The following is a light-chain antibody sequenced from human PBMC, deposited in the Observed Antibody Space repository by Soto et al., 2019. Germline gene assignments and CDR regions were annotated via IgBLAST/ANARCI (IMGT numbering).Light chain of an antibody. V-gene: IGKV3-11*01. CDR3: QQRSNLPPT. J-gene: IGKJ5*01. CDR1: QFIDRY. CDR2: DAS. Sequence: EIVLTQSPATLSLSPGERANLCCRASQFIDRYLAWYRQIPGQAPRLLIYDASNRATGIPDRFSGGGSGTDFTLTISSLEPEDFAVYYCQQRSNLPPTFGQGTRLEI.